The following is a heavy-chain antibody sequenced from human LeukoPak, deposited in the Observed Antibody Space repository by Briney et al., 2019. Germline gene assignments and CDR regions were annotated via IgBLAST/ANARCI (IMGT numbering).Heavy chain of an antibody. CDR3: ARENTENYYYYYMDV. Sequence: GGSLRLSCAASGFTVNNYEMHWVRQAPGKGLEWISYINEGATTINYADSVKGRLTISRDNAKNSLYLQMNSLRAEDTAVYYCARENTENYYYYYMDVWGKGTTVTVSS. CDR2: INEGATTI. D-gene: IGHD2-2*02. CDR1: GFTVNNYE. V-gene: IGHV3-48*03. J-gene: IGHJ6*03.